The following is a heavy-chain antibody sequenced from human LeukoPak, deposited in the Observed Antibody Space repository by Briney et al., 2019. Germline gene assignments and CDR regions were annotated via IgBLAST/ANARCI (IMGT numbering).Heavy chain of an antibody. CDR3: ARVRTSLDV. D-gene: IGHD5-24*01. V-gene: IGHV4-4*02. CDR2: IYHTGST. Sequence: PSVTLSLTCAVSGGSISSSNWWSWVRQSPGKGLEWIGEIYHTGSTNYNPSLKSRVTISVDKSQNQFSLKLNSVTAADTAVYFCARVRTSLDVWGKGTTVIVSS. CDR1: GGSISSSNW. J-gene: IGHJ6*04.